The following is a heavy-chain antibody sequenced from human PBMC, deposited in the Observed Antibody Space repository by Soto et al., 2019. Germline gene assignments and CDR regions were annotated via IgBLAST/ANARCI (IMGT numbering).Heavy chain of an antibody. Sequence: SETLSLTCTVSGDSISTFYWGWMRQSPGKELEWIGYVYYTGSTNYNPSLKSRVTISVDRSKNQFSLKLTSANAADTAVYYCARGRTVRNYADDSSDYFYFFDYWGQGPRSPSPQ. CDR2: VYYTGST. D-gene: IGHD3-22*01. J-gene: IGHJ4*02. V-gene: IGHV4-59*01. CDR1: GDSISTFY. CDR3: ARGRTVRNYADDSSDYFYFFDY.